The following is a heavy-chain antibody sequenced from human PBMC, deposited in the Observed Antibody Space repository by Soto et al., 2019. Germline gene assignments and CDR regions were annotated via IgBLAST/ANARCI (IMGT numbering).Heavy chain of an antibody. J-gene: IGHJ4*02. CDR2: INPSVDTT. V-gene: IGHV1-46*01. D-gene: IGHD5-12*01. CDR3: ATSSENIVATIGFDY. CDR1: GDTFSSYY. Sequence: ASVKVSCKASGDTFSSYYMHWVRQAPGQGLEWMARINPSVDTTTYAQKFQGRVTMTRDTSTSTAYMELSSLRSEDTAVYYCATSSENIVATIGFDYWGQGTLVTVSS.